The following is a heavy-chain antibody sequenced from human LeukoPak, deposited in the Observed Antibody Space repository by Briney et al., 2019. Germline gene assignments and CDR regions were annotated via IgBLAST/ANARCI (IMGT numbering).Heavy chain of an antibody. D-gene: IGHD1-26*01. CDR2: FDPEDGET. V-gene: IGHV1-24*01. Sequence: GASVKVSCKVSGYTLTELSMHWVRQAPGKGLEWMGGFDPEDGETIYAQKFQGRVTMTEDTSTDTAYMELSSLRSEDTAVYYCARDREVGATTVYYYYYMDVWGKGTTVTVSS. J-gene: IGHJ6*03. CDR3: ARDREVGATTVYYYYYMDV. CDR1: GYTLTELS.